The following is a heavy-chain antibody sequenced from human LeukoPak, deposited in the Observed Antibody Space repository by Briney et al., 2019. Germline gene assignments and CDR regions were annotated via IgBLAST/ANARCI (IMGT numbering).Heavy chain of an antibody. CDR1: GFTFSSYA. J-gene: IGHJ2*01. CDR2: ISYDGSNK. D-gene: IGHD6-13*01. CDR3: AETAAAGVSYWYFDL. Sequence: PGGSLRLFRAASGFTFSSYAMHWVRQAPGKGLEWVAVISYDGSNKYYADSVKGRFTISRDNSKNTLYLQMNSLRAEDTAVYYCAETAAAGVSYWYFDLWGRGTLVTVSS. V-gene: IGHV3-30-3*01.